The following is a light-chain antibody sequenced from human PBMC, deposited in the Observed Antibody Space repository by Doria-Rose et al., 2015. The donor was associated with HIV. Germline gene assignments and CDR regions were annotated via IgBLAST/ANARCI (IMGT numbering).Light chain of an antibody. CDR3: HQYGTSWT. CDR1: QSFSSTY. Sequence: TQSPGTLSLSTGERATLSCRASQSFSSTYLAWYQQKPVQAPSLLIYDGSTRATGIPDRFSASRSGTDFTLTINRLEPEDFALYYCHQYGTSWTFGQGTKVEI. CDR2: DGS. V-gene: IGKV3-20*01. J-gene: IGKJ1*01.